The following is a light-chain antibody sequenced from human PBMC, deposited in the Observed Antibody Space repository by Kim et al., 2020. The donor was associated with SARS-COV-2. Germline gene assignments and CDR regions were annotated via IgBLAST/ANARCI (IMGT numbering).Light chain of an antibody. CDR2: EVS. Sequence: QSALTQPPSASGSPGQSVTISCTGTSSDVGDYNYVSWYQQHPGRVPKLMIYEVSQRPSGVPDRFSGSKSGNTASLTVSGLQAEDEAEYYCSSYAGSYNVLFGGGTKVTVL. V-gene: IGLV2-8*01. CDR3: SSYAGSYNVL. J-gene: IGLJ2*01. CDR1: SSDVGDYNY.